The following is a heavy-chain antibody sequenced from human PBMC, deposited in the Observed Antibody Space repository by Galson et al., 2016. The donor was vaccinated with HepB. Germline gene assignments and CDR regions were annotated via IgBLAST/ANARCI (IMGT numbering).Heavy chain of an antibody. Sequence: SLRLSCAASGFTFSSYAMTWVRQAPGKGLEWVSTIGGSGDTTYYAASVKGRFTISRDNSKNTLFLQLNSLRAEDTAVYYCAKPYDFGALPSLDVWVQGTTVTVSS. CDR3: AKPYDFGALPSLDV. J-gene: IGHJ6*02. CDR2: IGGSGDTT. CDR1: GFTFSSYA. V-gene: IGHV3-23*01. D-gene: IGHD3-3*01.